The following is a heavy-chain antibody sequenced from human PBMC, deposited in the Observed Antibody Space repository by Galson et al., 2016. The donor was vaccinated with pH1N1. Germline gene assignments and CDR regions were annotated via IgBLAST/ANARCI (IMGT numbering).Heavy chain of an antibody. CDR1: GLTFSSYE. D-gene: IGHD2-15*01. Sequence: SLRLSCADSGLTFSSYEMHWVRQAPGKGLEWVAFISSGGYSIQYADSVKGRFTISRDNAKSSLYLQMNSLRPEDTAVYYCATAPTGPGWFGVDVWGQGTTVIVS. CDR3: ATAPTGPGWFGVDV. CDR2: ISSGGYSI. V-gene: IGHV3-48*03. J-gene: IGHJ6*02.